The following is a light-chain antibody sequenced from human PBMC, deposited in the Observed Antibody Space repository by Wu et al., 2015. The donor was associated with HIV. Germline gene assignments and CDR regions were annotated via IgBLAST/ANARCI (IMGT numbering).Light chain of an antibody. J-gene: IGKJ2*03. CDR2: KAS. CDR3: QQYHSYPYS. V-gene: IGKV1-5*03. Sequence: DIQMTQSPSTLSASVGDSVTITCRASQSISSWLAWYQQEPGKAPKLLIYKASSLESGVPSRFSGSGSGADFTPTISSLQPDDFATYHCQQYHSYPYSFGQGTKLEIK. CDR1: QSISSW.